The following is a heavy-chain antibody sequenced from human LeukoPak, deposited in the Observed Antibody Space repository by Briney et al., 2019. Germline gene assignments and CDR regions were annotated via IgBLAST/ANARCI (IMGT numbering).Heavy chain of an antibody. CDR2: ITSSSSYI. Sequence: GGSLRLSCAASGFTFNSYSMNWVRQAPGKGLEWVSSITSSSSYINYADSVKGRFTISRDNAKNSLYLQMNSLRAEDTAVYYCATYYGGGYMGVWGRGTTVTVSS. CDR3: ATYYGGGYMGV. D-gene: IGHD3-22*01. J-gene: IGHJ6*03. V-gene: IGHV3-21*01. CDR1: GFTFNSYS.